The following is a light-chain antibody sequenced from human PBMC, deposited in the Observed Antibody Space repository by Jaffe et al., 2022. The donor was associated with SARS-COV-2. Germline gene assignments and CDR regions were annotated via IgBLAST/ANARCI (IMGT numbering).Light chain of an antibody. Sequence: QSALTQPPSASGSPGQSVTISCTGTSSDVGSYDYVSWYQQHPGKAPKLIIYEVNKRPSGVPDRFSGFKSGNTASLTVSVLQSEDEAHYYCSSFGGSNNLIFGGGTKLTVL. CDR1: SSDVGSYDY. CDR3: SSFGGSNNLI. V-gene: IGLV2-8*01. CDR2: EVN. J-gene: IGLJ2*01.